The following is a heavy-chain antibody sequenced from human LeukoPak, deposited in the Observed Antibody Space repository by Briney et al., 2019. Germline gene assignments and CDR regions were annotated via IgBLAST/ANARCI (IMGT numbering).Heavy chain of an antibody. Sequence: ASVKVSCKASGGTFSSYAVSWVRQAAGHGLEWMGRIIPILGIANYAQKSQGRVTITADKSTSTAYMELSSLRSEDTAVYSCVRFSGYYDSSGYYDAFDIWGQGTMVTVSS. D-gene: IGHD3-22*01. CDR1: GGTFSSYA. V-gene: IGHV1-69*04. J-gene: IGHJ3*02. CDR3: VRFSGYYDSSGYYDAFDI. CDR2: IIPILGIA.